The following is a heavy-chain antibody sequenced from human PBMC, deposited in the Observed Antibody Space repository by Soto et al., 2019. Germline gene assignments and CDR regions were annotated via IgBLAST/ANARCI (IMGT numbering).Heavy chain of an antibody. Sequence: QVQLQESGPGLVKPSQTLSLTCTVSGGSISSGGYYWSWIRQHPGKGLACIGSIYYSWSTYYNPSLKSRVTISVDTSKNQFSLKLSSVTAADTAVYYCAREVNKAMVTYFDYWGQGTLVTVSS. V-gene: IGHV4-31*03. CDR1: GGSISSGGYY. D-gene: IGHD5-18*01. CDR3: AREVNKAMVTYFDY. CDR2: IYYSWST. J-gene: IGHJ4*02.